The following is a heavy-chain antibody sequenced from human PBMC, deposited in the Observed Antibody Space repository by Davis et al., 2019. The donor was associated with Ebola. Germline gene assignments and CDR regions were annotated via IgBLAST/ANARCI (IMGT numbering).Heavy chain of an antibody. CDR1: GFIFSSYV. CDR2: LGTNADT. D-gene: IGHD1-1*01. V-gene: IGHV3-23*01. J-gene: IGHJ4*02. CDR3: ARTDNLDY. Sequence: GESLKISCAASGFIFSSYVMSWVRQAPGKGLEWVSTLGTNADTYYAESVKGRFTISRDNSKNTLYLQMNGLRAEDTAVYYCARTDNLDYWGQGTLVTVSS.